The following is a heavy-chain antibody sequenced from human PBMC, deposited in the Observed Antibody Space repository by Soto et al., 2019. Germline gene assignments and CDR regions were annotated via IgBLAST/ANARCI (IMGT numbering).Heavy chain of an antibody. CDR2: INAGKGNT. V-gene: IGHV1-3*05. CDR3: AGSIVVVTALDY. CDR1: GYTFTSYA. Sequence: QVQLVQSGAEEKKPGASVKVSCKASGYTFTSYAMHWVRQAPGQRLEWMGWINAGKGNTKYSQKFRGRVTITRDTSASTAYMELRSLRSEDTAVYYCAGSIVVVTALDYWGQGTLVTVSS. D-gene: IGHD2-21*02. J-gene: IGHJ4*02.